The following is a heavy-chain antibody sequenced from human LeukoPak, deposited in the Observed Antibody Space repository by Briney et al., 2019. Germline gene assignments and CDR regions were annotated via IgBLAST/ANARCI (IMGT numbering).Heavy chain of an antibody. CDR2: ISGSGGST. D-gene: IGHD3-3*01. CDR1: GFIFSSYA. J-gene: IGHJ3*02. CDR3: AKGLWSGYYTGKDGFDI. V-gene: IGHV3-23*01. Sequence: GGSLRLSCAASGFIFSSYAMSWVRQAPGKGLEWVSGISGSGGSTYYADSVKGRFTISRDNSKNTLYLQMNSLRAEDMAVYYCAKGLWSGYYTGKDGFDIWGQGTMVTVSS.